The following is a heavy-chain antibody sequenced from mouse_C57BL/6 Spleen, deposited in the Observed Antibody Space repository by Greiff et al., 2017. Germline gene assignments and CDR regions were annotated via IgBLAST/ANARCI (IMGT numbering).Heavy chain of an antibody. J-gene: IGHJ4*01. V-gene: IGHV1-39*01. Sequence: VQLQQSGPWLVKPGASVEISCKASGYSFTDYNLNLVQQSNGKSLEWIGVINPNYGTTSYNQKFKGKATLTVDQSSSTAYMQLNSLTSEDSAVYYCARSTPVVEDYAMDHWGEGTSVTVSS. CDR2: INPNYGTT. CDR3: ARSTPVVEDYAMDH. CDR1: GYSFTDYN. D-gene: IGHD1-1*01.